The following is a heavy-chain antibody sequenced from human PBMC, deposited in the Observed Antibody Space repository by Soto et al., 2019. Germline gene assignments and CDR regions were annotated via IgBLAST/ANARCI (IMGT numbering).Heavy chain of an antibody. J-gene: IGHJ6*02. V-gene: IGHV1-69*13. CDR2: IIPIFGTA. CDR1: GGTFSSYA. CDR3: ARDLRGYCSGGSCPYYYYYGMDV. Sequence: RASVKVSCKASGGTFSSYAISWVRQAPGQGLEWMGGIIPIFGTANYAQKFQGRVTITADESTSTAYMELSSLRSEDTAVYYCARDLRGYCSGGSCPYYYYYGMDVWGQGTTVTVSS. D-gene: IGHD2-15*01.